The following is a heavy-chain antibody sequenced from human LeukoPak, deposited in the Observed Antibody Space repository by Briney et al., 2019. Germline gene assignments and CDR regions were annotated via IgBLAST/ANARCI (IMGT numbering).Heavy chain of an antibody. CDR2: IYYSGST. D-gene: IGHD3-10*01. J-gene: IGHJ5*02. Sequence: SETLSLTCTVSGGSISSSSYYWGWIRQPPGKGLEWIGSIYYSGSTYYNPSLKSRVTISVDTSKNQFSLKLSSVTAADTAVYYCASAYYYGSGSYGGWFDPWGQGTLVTVSS. CDR1: GGSISSSSYY. CDR3: ASAYYYGSGSYGGWFDP. V-gene: IGHV4-39*01.